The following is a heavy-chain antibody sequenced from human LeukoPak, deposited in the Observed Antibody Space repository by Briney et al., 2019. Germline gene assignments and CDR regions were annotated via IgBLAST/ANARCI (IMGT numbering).Heavy chain of an antibody. CDR3: AELGITMIGGV. CDR2: ISGSGGST. D-gene: IGHD3-10*02. J-gene: IGHJ6*04. V-gene: IGHV3-23*01. CDR1: GFTFSSYG. Sequence: GGSLRLSCAASGFTFSSYGMSWVRQAPGKGLEWVSAISGSGGSTYYADSVKGRFTIARDNAKNSLYLQMNSLRAEDTAVYYCAELGITMIGGVWGKGTTVTISS.